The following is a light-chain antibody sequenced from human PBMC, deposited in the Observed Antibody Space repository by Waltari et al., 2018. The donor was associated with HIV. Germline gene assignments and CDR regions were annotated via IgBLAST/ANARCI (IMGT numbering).Light chain of an antibody. CDR2: EDN. J-gene: IGLJ3*02. Sequence: NFMLTQPHSVSESPGKTVTISCTGSSGRIASNYVQWYQQRPGSAPTTVIYEDNQRPSGVPDRFSGSIDSSSNSASLTISGLKTEDEADYYCQSYDSSNLWVFGGGTKLTVL. CDR3: QSYDSSNLWV. V-gene: IGLV6-57*02. CDR1: SGRIASNY.